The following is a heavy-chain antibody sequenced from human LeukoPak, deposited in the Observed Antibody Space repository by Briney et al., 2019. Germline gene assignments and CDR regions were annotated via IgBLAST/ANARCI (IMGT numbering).Heavy chain of an antibody. CDR3: AKSIVVVIAATSGFDP. D-gene: IGHD2-15*01. CDR1: GYTFTSYG. Sequence: ASVKVSCKASGYTFTSYGISWVRQAPGQGLEWMGWISTYNGNTNYAQKYQDRLTMTTDTSTNTAYMELRSLRSDDTAVYYCAKSIVVVIAATSGFDPWGQGTLVIVSS. CDR2: ISTYNGNT. J-gene: IGHJ5*02. V-gene: IGHV1-18*01.